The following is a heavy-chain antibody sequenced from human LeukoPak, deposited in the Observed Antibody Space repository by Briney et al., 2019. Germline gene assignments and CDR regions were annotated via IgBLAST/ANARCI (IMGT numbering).Heavy chain of an antibody. CDR3: ARAAMNLDGYNWWYFDY. D-gene: IGHD5-24*01. J-gene: IGHJ4*02. CDR2: INPNSGGT. Sequence: ASVKVSCKASGYTFTGYYMHWVRQAPGQGLEWMGWINPNSGGTNYAQKFQGRVTMTRDTSISTAYMELSRLRSDDTAVYYCARAAMNLDGYNWWYFDYWGQGTVVTVSS. V-gene: IGHV1-2*02. CDR1: GYTFTGYY.